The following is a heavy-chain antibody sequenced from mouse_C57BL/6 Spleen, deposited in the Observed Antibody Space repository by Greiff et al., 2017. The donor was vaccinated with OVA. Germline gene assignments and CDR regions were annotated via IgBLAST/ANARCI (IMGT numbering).Heavy chain of an antibody. CDR2: ISSGGDYI. V-gene: IGHV5-9-1*02. CDR1: GFTFSSYA. Sequence: EVQGVESGAGLVKPGGSLKLSCAASGFTFSSYAMSWVLQTPEKRLEWVAYISSGGDYIYYADTVKGRFTISRDNARNTLYLQMSSLKSEDTAMYYCTREATVVNWYFDVWGTGTTVTVSS. J-gene: IGHJ1*03. D-gene: IGHD1-1*01. CDR3: TREATVVNWYFDV.